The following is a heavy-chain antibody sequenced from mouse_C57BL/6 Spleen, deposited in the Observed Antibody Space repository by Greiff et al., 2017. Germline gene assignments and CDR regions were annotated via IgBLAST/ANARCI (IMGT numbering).Heavy chain of an antibody. V-gene: IGHV5-17*01. CDR3: ARGDYYGSSRFAY. CDR2: ISSGSSTI. D-gene: IGHD1-1*01. J-gene: IGHJ3*01. Sequence: EVKLVESGGGLVKPGGSLKLSCAASGFTFSDYGMHWVRQAPEKGLEWVAYISSGSSTIYYTDTVMGRFTISRDNAKNTLFLQMTSLRSEDTAMYYCARGDYYGSSRFAYWGQGTLVTVSA. CDR1: GFTFSDYG.